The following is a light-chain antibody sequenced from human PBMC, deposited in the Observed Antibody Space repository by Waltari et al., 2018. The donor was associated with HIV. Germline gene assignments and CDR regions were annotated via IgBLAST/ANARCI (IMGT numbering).Light chain of an antibody. CDR3: AAWDDILSGFV. CDR2: HDH. J-gene: IGLJ3*02. V-gene: IGLV1-44*01. Sequence: QSVLTQPPSLSAAPGHKINISCSGGGSNIGSRTVHWYQQLPSRAPKLIIDHDHRRPTGVSDRFTASRSGTSASLFISKLQAAGEATYYGAAWDDILSGFVFGGGT. CDR1: GSNIGSRT.